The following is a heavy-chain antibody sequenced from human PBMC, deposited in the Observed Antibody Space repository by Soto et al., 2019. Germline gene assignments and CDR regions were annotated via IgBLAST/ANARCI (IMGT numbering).Heavy chain of an antibody. D-gene: IGHD4-17*01. J-gene: IGHJ4*02. CDR2: IYPHDSDT. CDR3: TRLPEQPSMTTVTTDY. CDR1: GYSFSTYW. V-gene: IGHV5-51*03. Sequence: EVQLVQSGAEVKKPGESLRISCKGSGYSFSTYWIGWVRQMPGKGLEWVAIIYPHDSDTRHSPSFQGQVTISADKSISTAYLQWSSLNASDTAMYYCTRLPEQPSMTTVTTDYWGQGTLVTVSS.